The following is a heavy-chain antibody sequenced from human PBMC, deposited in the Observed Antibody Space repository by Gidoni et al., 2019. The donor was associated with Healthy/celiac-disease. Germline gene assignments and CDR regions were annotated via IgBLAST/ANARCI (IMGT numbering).Heavy chain of an antibody. CDR3: SRAVELWFGEYYYYYMDV. D-gene: IGHD3-10*01. J-gene: IGHJ6*03. CDR2: LGTAGDT. V-gene: IGHV3-13*04. Sequence: EGQLGESGGGVVQLGGVRSSSGAAAEFTYSGSDLHWVRRSTGKGLEWVSALGTAGDTSYPGSVKGLFTISRENAKNSLYLQMNILRAGDTAVYYCSRAVELWFGEYYYYYMDVWGKGTTVTFSS. CDR1: EFTYSGSD.